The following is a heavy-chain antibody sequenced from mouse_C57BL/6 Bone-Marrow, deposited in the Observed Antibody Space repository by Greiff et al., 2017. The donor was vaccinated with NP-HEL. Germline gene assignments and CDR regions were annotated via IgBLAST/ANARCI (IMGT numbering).Heavy chain of an antibody. Sequence: QVQLQQPGAELVKPGASVKLSCKASGYTFTSYWMHWVKQRPGQGLEWIGMIHPNSGSTNYNEKFKSKATLTVDKSSSTAYMQLSSLTSEDSAVYYCARRGRPSRYFDVWGTGTTVTVSS. CDR2: IHPNSGST. CDR3: ARRGRPSRYFDV. V-gene: IGHV1-64*01. J-gene: IGHJ1*03. CDR1: GYTFTSYW.